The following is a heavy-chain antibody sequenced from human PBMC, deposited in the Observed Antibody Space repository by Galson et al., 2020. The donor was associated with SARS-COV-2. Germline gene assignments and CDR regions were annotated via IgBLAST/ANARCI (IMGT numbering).Heavy chain of an antibody. CDR2: VYRNGNT. J-gene: IGHJ6*02. V-gene: IGHV4-38-2*02. D-gene: IGHD1-1*01. CDR1: DYSISIGYY. Sequence: SETLSLTCTVSDYSISIGYYWAWIRQPPGRGLEWIGSVYRNGNTYSSPSFESRVSMSVDMSKNQFYLSLRSVTAADTAVYYCGREERWHRESDYSGMEVWGQGTTVIVSS. CDR3: GREERWHRESDYSGMEV.